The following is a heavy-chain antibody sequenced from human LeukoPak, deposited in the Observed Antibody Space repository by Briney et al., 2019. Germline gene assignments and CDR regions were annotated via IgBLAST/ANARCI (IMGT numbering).Heavy chain of an antibody. J-gene: IGHJ3*02. CDR3: ARSPENVLRFLEWLPYLDI. Sequence: GGSLRLSCAASGFTFKTYSMNWVRQAPGKGLEWVSYISTTSKSIYYADSVKGRFTISRDNAKNSLYLQMNSLRAEDTAVYYCARSPENVLRFLEWLPYLDIWGQGTMVAVSS. CDR1: GFTFKTYS. D-gene: IGHD3-3*01. V-gene: IGHV3-48*04. CDR2: ISTTSKSI.